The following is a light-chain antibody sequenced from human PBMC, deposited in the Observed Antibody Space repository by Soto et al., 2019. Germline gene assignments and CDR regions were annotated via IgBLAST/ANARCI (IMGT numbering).Light chain of an antibody. CDR2: GAS. CDR1: QTVLTN. CDR3: QQYNNWPIT. J-gene: IGKJ5*01. V-gene: IGKV3D-15*01. Sequence: ELVMTQSPATLSVSPGERATLSCRTSQTVLTNLAWYQQKPGQTPRLLVYGASTRATGIPASFSGSGSETDFTLTISSLQPEDFAVYYCQQYNNWPITFGQGTRLEIK.